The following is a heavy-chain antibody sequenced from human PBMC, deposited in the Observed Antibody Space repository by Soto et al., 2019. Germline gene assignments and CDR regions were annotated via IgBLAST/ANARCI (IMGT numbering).Heavy chain of an antibody. CDR3: ARLYPSGWYIY. Sequence: PGGSLRLSCADSGFTFSKQALTWVRQRPGKGLVGVSRIKNDGSITNYADSVKGRFTIYRDNAKSTLYLQMDSLRAEDTAVYYCARLYPSGWYIYWRRGSVDTVSS. J-gene: IGHJ4*02. CDR2: IKNDGSIT. D-gene: IGHD6-19*01. V-gene: IGHV3-74*01. CDR1: GFTFSKQA.